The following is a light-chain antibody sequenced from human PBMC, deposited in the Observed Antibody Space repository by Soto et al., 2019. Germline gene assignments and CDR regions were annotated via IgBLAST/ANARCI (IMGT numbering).Light chain of an antibody. J-gene: IGKJ5*01. CDR2: DAS. Sequence: DIQMPQSQSSLSASVGGRVTITCQASQDISNYLNWYQQKPGKAPKLLIYDASDLETGVPSRFSGSGSGTGFTFTISSLQPEDFATYYCQQYESLPLTFGQGTRLEIK. V-gene: IGKV1-33*01. CDR1: QDISNY. CDR3: QQYESLPLT.